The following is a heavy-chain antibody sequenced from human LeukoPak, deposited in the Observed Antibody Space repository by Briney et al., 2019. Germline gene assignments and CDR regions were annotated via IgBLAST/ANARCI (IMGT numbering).Heavy chain of an antibody. CDR2: ISGSATYI. Sequence: GGSLRLSCAASGFTFSYYSMSWVRQPPGKGLEWVSSISGSATYINYADSLKGRFTISRDNAKKSLYLQVNSLRTEDTAVYYCARGEAVAGPPDYWGQGTLVTVS. CDR3: ARGEAVAGPPDY. V-gene: IGHV3-21*01. D-gene: IGHD6-19*01. CDR1: GFTFSYYS. J-gene: IGHJ4*02.